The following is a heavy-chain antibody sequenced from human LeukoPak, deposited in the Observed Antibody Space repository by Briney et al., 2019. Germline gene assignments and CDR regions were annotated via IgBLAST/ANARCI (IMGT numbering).Heavy chain of an antibody. V-gene: IGHV3-48*01. CDR3: ARALIWGAFDI. J-gene: IGHJ3*02. Sequence: GGSLRLSCAASGFTFSSYSMNWVRQAPGKGLEGVSYISSSSTIYYAASVKGRFTISRDKSKNSLYLQMNSLRAENTAVYYCARALIWGAFDIWGQGTMVTVSS. CDR1: GFTFSSYS. CDR2: ISSSSTI. D-gene: IGHD3-16*01.